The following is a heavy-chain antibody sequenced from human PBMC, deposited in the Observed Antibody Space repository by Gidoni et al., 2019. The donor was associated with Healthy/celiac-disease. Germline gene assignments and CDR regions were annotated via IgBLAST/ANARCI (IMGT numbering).Heavy chain of an antibody. CDR2: IYYSVST. D-gene: IGHD3-9*01. V-gene: IGHV4-30-4*01. Sequence: QVQLQESGPGLVKPSQTLSLTCTVSGGSISSGDYYWSWIRQPPGKGLEWIGYIYYSVSTYYNPSLKSRVTISVDTSKNQFSLKLSSVTAADTAVYYCARGDFDWLSHFDYWGQGTLVTVSS. CDR3: ARGDFDWLSHFDY. J-gene: IGHJ4*02. CDR1: GGSISSGDYY.